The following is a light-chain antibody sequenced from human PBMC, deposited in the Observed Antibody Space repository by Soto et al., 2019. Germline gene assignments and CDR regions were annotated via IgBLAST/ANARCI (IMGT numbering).Light chain of an antibody. CDR2: EVN. J-gene: IGLJ1*01. Sequence: QSVLTQPPSASGSPGQSVTISCTGTSSDFGGYVYVSWYQQHPGQAPKLIIYEVNKRPSGVPDRFSASKSGNTASLTVSGLQTEDEADYYCCSFAGGDKFYVFGTGTQLTVL. CDR3: CSFAGGDKFYV. V-gene: IGLV2-8*01. CDR1: SSDFGGYVY.